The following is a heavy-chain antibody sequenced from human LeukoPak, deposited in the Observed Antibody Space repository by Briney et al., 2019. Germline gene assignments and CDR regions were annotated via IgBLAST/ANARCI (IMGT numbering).Heavy chain of an antibody. V-gene: IGHV3-64*02. J-gene: IGHJ4*02. CDR1: GSTFSSHT. CDR2: ISTNGDST. Sequence: PGGSLRLSCAASGSTFSSHTMNWVRQAPGKGLEYVSAISTNGDSTYYADSVKGRFTISRDNSKNTLFLQMGSLRADDMAVYYCARWGSTSCYDYWGQGTLVTVSS. D-gene: IGHD2-2*01. CDR3: ARWGSTSCYDY.